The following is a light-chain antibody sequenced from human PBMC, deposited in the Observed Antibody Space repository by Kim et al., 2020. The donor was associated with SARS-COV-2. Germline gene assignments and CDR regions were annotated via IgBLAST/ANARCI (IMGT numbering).Light chain of an antibody. Sequence: LSPGERATLACRASQSVSGSYLAWYQQKPGQAPRLLIYGASSRATGISDRFSGSGSGTDFTLTITRLEPEDFAVYYCQQYAGSRTFGQGTKVDIK. V-gene: IGKV3-20*01. CDR2: GAS. CDR1: QSVSGSY. J-gene: IGKJ1*01. CDR3: QQYAGSRT.